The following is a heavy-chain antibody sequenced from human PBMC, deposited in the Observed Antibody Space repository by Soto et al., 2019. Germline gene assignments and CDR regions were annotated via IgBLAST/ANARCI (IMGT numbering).Heavy chain of an antibody. J-gene: IGHJ4*02. CDR3: ARNWARAVAGTR. CDR2: INSDGSST. CDR1: GFSLSSYW. D-gene: IGHD6-19*01. V-gene: IGHV3-74*01. Sequence: GGSLRLSCAASGFSLSSYWMHWVRQAPGKGLVWVSRINSDGSSTSYADSVKGRFTISRDNAKNTLYLQMNSLRAEDTAVYYCARNWARAVAGTRWGQGTLVTVSS.